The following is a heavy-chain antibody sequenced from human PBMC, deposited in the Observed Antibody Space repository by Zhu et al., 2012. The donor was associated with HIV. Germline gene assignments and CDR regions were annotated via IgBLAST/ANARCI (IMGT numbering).Heavy chain of an antibody. Sequence: QVQLQESGPGLVKPSETLSLTCTVSGGSISSYYWSWIRQPPGKGLEWIGYIYYSGSTNYNPSLKSRVTISVDTSKNQFSLKLSSVTAADTAVYYCARDRPYYYYMDVWGKGATGHRLL. CDR1: GGSISSYY. V-gene: IGHV4-59*01. CDR2: IYYSGST. J-gene: IGHJ6*03. CDR3: ARDRPYYYYMDV.